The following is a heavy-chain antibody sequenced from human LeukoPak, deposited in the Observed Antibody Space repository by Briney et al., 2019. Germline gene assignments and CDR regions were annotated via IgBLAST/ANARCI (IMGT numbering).Heavy chain of an antibody. D-gene: IGHD2-2*01. J-gene: IGHJ6*03. V-gene: IGHV3-30-3*01. CDR3: ARVGGYSYQLAYYYYMDV. CDR1: GFTFSSYA. Sequence: GGSLRLSCAASGFTFSSYAMHWVRQAPGKGLEWVAVISYDGSNKYYADSVKGRFTISRDNSKNTLYLQMNSLRAEDTAVYYCARVGGYSYQLAYYYYMDVWGKGTTVTVSS. CDR2: ISYDGSNK.